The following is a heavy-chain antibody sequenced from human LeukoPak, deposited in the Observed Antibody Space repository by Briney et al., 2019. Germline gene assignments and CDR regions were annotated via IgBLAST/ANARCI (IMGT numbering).Heavy chain of an antibody. D-gene: IGHD6-6*01. CDR2: ISYDGSNK. CDR1: GFTFSSYA. V-gene: IGHV3-30-3*01. Sequence: GGSLRLSCAASGFTFSSYAMHWVRQAPGKGLEWVAVISYDGSNKYYADSVKGRFTISRDNSKNTLYLQMNSLRAEDTAVYYCARELGARPPHWFDPWGQGTLVTVSS. J-gene: IGHJ5*02. CDR3: ARELGARPPHWFDP.